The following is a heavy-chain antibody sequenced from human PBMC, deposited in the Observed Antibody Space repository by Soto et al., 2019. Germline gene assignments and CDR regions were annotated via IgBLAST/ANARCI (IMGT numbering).Heavy chain of an antibody. V-gene: IGHV6-1*01. CDR2: TYYRSKWYN. J-gene: IGHJ6*02. D-gene: IGHD3-22*01. CDR1: GDSVSSNSAA. Sequence: SQTLSSTCAISGDSVSSNSAAWNWIRQSPSRGLEWLGRTYYRSKWYNDYAVSVKSRRTINPDTSKNQFSLQLNSVTPEDTAVYYCARAHYYYDSSGYNGGMDVWGQGTTVTVSS. CDR3: ARAHYYYDSSGYNGGMDV.